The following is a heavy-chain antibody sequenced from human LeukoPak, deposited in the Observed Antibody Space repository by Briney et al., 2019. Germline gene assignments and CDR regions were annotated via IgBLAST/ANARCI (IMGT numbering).Heavy chain of an antibody. CDR1: GGSISSSSYY. J-gene: IGHJ4*02. V-gene: IGHV4-39*07. CDR2: IYYSGST. Sequence: SETLSLTCTVSGGSISSSSYYWGWIRQPPGKGLEWIGSIYYSGSTYYNPSLKSRVTISVDTSKNQFSLKLSSVTAADTAVYYCARAPGFRANYFDYRGQGTLVTVSS. D-gene: IGHD1-26*01. CDR3: ARAPGFRANYFDY.